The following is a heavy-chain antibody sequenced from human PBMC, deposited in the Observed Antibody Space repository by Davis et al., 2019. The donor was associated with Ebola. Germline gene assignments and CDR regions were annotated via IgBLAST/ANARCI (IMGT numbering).Heavy chain of an antibody. CDR3: ARDLPRWHYGQTYYYYGMDV. CDR2: IIPILGIA. V-gene: IGHV1-69*04. Sequence: SVPVSRLASLGTFSSYAISWLRQAPAQGLEWMGRIIPILGIANYAQKFQGRVTITADKSTSTAYMELSSLRSEDTAVYYCARDLPRWHYGQTYYYYGMDVWGQGTTVTVSS. J-gene: IGHJ6*02. CDR1: LGTFSSYA. D-gene: IGHD4-17*01.